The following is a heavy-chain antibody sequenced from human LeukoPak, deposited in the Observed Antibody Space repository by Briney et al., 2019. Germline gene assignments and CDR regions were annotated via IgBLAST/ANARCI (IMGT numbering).Heavy chain of an antibody. CDR2: INPNSGGT. CDR1: GYTFTGYY. J-gene: IGHJ4*02. CDR3: ARVPPLDDGKGRY. D-gene: IGHD3-22*01. V-gene: IGHV1-2*02. Sequence: GASVKVSCKASGYTFTGYYMHWVRQAPGQGLEWMGWINPNSGGTNYAQKFQGRVTMTRDTSISTAYMELSRLRSDDTAVYYCARVPPLDDGKGRYWGQGTLVTVSS.